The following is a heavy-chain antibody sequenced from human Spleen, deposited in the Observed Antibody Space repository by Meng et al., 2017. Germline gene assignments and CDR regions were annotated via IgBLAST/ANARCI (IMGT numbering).Heavy chain of an antibody. CDR3: ARDLFCSGGSCYTGMYNWFDP. CDR2: IIPIFGTA. J-gene: IGHJ5*02. CDR1: GGTFSSYA. D-gene: IGHD2-15*01. V-gene: IGHV1-69*01. Sequence: GKPGAGVKKPGSSVKFPRKASGGTFSSYAISWVRQAPGQGLEWMGGIIPIFGTANYAQKFQGRVTITADESTSTAYMELSSLRSEDTAVYYCARDLFCSGGSCYTGMYNWFDPWGQGTLVTVSS.